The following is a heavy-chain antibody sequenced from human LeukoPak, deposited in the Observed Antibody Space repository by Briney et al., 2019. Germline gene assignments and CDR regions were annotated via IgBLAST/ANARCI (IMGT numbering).Heavy chain of an antibody. V-gene: IGHV1-69*05. CDR2: IIPIFGTA. CDR1: GGTFSSYA. J-gene: IGHJ4*02. Sequence: SVKVSCKASGGTFSSYAISWVRQAPGQGLEWMGGIIPIFGTANYAQKFQGRVTITRNTSISTAYMELSSLRSEDTAVYYCARGRCVGSTSCYYFDYWGQGTLVTVSS. CDR3: ARGRCVGSTSCYYFDY. D-gene: IGHD2-2*01.